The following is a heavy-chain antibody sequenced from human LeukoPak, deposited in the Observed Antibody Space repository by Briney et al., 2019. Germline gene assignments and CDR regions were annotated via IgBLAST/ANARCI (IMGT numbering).Heavy chain of an antibody. CDR3: ASARAFIVGTSVFDY. CDR1: GFIFTNYN. D-gene: IGHD1-26*01. CDR2: ISGGSTYI. Sequence: GGSLRLSCAASGFIFTNYNLNWVRQAPGKGLEWISSISGGSTYIYYADSVRGRFTISRDNAKNSVYLQMNSLRGEDTAAYYCASARAFIVGTSVFDYWGQGTLVTVSS. V-gene: IGHV3-21*01. J-gene: IGHJ4*02.